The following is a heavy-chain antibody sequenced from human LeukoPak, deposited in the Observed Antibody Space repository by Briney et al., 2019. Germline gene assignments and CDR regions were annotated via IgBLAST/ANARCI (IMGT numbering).Heavy chain of an antibody. CDR1: GFTFSSYS. J-gene: IGHJ4*02. CDR2: ISSSSSYI. CDR3: ARGNIAAAGTFDY. V-gene: IGHV3-21*01. D-gene: IGHD6-13*01. Sequence: GGSLRLSCAASGFTFSSYSMNWVRQAPGKGLEWVSSISSSSSYIYYADSVKGRFTISRDNAKNSLYLQMNSLRAEDTAVYYCARGNIAAAGTFDYWGQGTLVTVSS.